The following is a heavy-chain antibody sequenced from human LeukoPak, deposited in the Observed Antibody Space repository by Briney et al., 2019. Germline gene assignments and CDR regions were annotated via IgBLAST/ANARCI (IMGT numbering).Heavy chain of an antibody. V-gene: IGHV1-69*01. CDR3: ASHYYDMTGSAFDI. CDR2: SIPIFGTA. CDR1: GGTFSSYA. D-gene: IGHD3-22*01. Sequence: ASVKVSCKASGGTFSSYAIGWVRQARGQGLEWIGWSIPIFGTANYAQKFQGRVTITADESTSTAYLDLSSLRSEDTAVYYCASHYYDMTGSAFDIWGKGTMVTVSS. J-gene: IGHJ3*02.